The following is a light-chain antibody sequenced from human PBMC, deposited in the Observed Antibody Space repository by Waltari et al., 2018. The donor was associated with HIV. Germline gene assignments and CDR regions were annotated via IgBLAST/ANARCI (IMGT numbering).Light chain of an antibody. CDR2: TNN. Sequence: QSVLTQPPSASGTPGQRVTISCSGSSSNIGRNYVYWYQQLPGTAPKLLIYTNNRRPSGVPDRCAGSKSGASAALASSGLRSEDEADYYCAAWNDRLSGYVFGTGTKVTV. CDR1: SSNIGRNY. CDR3: AAWNDRLSGYV. V-gene: IGLV1-47*01. J-gene: IGLJ1*01.